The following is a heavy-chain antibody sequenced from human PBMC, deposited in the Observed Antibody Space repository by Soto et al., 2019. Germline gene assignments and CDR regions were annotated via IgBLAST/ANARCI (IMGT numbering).Heavy chain of an antibody. V-gene: IGHV3-33*01. CDR2: IWYDGSNK. Sequence: QVQLAESGGGVVQPGRSLRLSCAASGFTFSSYGMHWVRQAPGKGLEWVAVIWYDGSNKYYADSVKGRFTTSRDNSKNTLYLQMNSLRAEDTAVYYCARAPASGYYNYYYYYGMDVWGQGTTVTVSS. D-gene: IGHD3-3*01. CDR1: GFTFSSYG. CDR3: ARAPASGYYNYYYYYGMDV. J-gene: IGHJ6*02.